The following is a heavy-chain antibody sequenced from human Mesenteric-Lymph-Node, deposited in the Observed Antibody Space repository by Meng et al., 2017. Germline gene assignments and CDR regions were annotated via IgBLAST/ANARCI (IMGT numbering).Heavy chain of an antibody. Sequence: GGSLRLSCTASEFTFSTYAMSWVRQAPGKGLEWVSAISGSGDSTYHADSVKGRFTISRDNSKNTLYLQMNSLRAEDTAVYYCAKDGFYASSGYYYDAFDIRGQGTMVTVSS. V-gene: IGHV3-23*01. J-gene: IGHJ3*02. CDR1: EFTFSTYA. D-gene: IGHD3-22*01. CDR2: ISGSGDST. CDR3: AKDGFYASSGYYYDAFDI.